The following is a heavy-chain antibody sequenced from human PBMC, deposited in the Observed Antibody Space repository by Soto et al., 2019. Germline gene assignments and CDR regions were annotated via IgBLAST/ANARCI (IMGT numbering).Heavy chain of an antibody. CDR1: GFTYDEYA. V-gene: IGHV3-9*01. Sequence: EVQLVESGGGLVQPGRSVRLSCAASGFTYDEYAMHWVRQAPGKGLEWVSGITWNSETLGYGDSVKGRFTISRDNPKNSLYLQMNSLRPEDTALYYCAKALDGASRHLDYWGQGTLVTVSS. J-gene: IGHJ4*02. D-gene: IGHD2-15*01. CDR3: AKALDGASRHLDY. CDR2: ITWNSETL.